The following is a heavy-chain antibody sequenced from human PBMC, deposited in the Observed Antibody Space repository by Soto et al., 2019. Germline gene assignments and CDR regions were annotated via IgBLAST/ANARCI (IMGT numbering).Heavy chain of an antibody. CDR1: VGTFSSYA. CDR2: IIPIFGTA. Sequence: GASVKVSCKASVGTFSSYAISWVRQAPAKGLEWMGGIIPIFGTANYAQKVQGRVTITADESTSTAYMELSSLRSADTAVYYCARDHPHSYGVYYFDYWGQGTPVTVSS. D-gene: IGHD5-18*01. J-gene: IGHJ4*02. V-gene: IGHV1-69*13. CDR3: ARDHPHSYGVYYFDY.